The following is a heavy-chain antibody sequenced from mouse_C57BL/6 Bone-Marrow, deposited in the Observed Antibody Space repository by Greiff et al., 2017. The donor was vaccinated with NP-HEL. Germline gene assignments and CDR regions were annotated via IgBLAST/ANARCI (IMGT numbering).Heavy chain of an antibody. J-gene: IGHJ3*01. Sequence: QVQLQQSGAELVKPGASVKLSCKASGYTFTEYTIHWVKQRSGQGLEWIGWFYPGSGSTNYNEKFKDKATLTADKSSSTVYMGLSRLTSEDSAVYYCGGHGYGQLEFAYWGQGTLVTVSA. V-gene: IGHV1-62-2*01. CDR3: GGHGYGQLEFAY. D-gene: IGHD2-10*02. CDR2: FYPGSGST. CDR1: GYTFTEYT.